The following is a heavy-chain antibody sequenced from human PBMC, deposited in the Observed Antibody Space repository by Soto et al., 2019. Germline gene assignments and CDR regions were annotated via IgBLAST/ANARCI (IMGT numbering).Heavy chain of an antibody. CDR3: ARTDIVSTIDYYYYGMDV. CDR1: GYRFRDYA. J-gene: IGHJ6*02. Sequence: QVQLVQSGAEVKKPGASVNVSCEASGYRFRDYAIHWVRQAPGQRPEWMGWINADTGDTEYSQTFQGRVTITRDTSATTVYVELSSLRSEDTAVYYCARTDIVSTIDYYYYGMDVWGQGTTVTVSS. D-gene: IGHD3-3*01. CDR2: INADTGDT. V-gene: IGHV1-3*01.